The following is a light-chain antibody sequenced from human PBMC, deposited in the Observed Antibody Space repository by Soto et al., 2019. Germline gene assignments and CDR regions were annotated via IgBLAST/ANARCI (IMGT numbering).Light chain of an antibody. V-gene: IGLV1-40*01. J-gene: IGLJ1*01. CDR3: QSYDSSLSVLYV. CDR2: GNS. CDR1: SSNIGAGYD. Sequence: APGQRVTISCTGSSSNIGAGYDVHWYQQLPGTAPKLLIYGNSNRPSGVPDRFSGSKSGTSASLAITGLQAEDEADYYCQSYDSSLSVLYVFGTGTKVTVL.